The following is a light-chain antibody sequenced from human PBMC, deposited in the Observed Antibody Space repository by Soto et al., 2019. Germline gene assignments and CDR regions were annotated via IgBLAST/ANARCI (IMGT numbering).Light chain of an antibody. J-gene: IGKJ1*01. V-gene: IGKV1-33*01. CDR1: QDINNY. Sequence: DIQMTQSPSSLSASVGDRVTITCQASQDINNYLNWYQQKPGKAPKLLIYDASNLETGVPSRFSGSGSGTDFTFTISSLQPEDIATYYCQQYANLWAFGQGTKVEIK. CDR3: QQYANLWA. CDR2: DAS.